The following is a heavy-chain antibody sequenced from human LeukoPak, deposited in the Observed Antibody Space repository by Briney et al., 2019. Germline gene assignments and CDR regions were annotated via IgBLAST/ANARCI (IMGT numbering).Heavy chain of an antibody. CDR2: TYYRSKWYN. J-gene: IGHJ3*02. V-gene: IGHV6-1*01. CDR1: GDSVSSNSAA. Sequence: SQTLSLTCAISGDSVSSNSAAWNWIRQSPSRGLEWLGRTYYRSKWYNDYAVSVKSRITINPDTSKNQFSLKLSSVTAADTAVYYCARRARWLQLGHGAFDIWGQGTMVTVSS. CDR3: ARRARWLQLGHGAFDI. D-gene: IGHD5-24*01.